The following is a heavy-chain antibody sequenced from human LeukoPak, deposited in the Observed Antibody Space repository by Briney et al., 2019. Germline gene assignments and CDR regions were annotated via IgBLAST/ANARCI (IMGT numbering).Heavy chain of an antibody. J-gene: IGHJ4*02. Sequence: GRTLRLSRAASGHIYSSYAMNWVPQVPGKGLEWVSTISGSGTYTYYADSVKGRFTISSDSSTDTLYLQMNSLKDDDTALYYCAKGSTQGYSSSCHLDYWGQGTLVTVSS. CDR3: AKGSTQGYSSSCHLDY. CDR2: ISGSGTYT. D-gene: IGHD6-13*01. CDR1: GHIYSSYA. V-gene: IGHV3-23*01.